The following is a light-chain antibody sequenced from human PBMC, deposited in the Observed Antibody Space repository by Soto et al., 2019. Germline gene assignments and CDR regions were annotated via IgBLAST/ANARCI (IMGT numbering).Light chain of an antibody. J-gene: IGKJ5*01. CDR2: DAS. V-gene: IGKV3-11*01. CDR1: QSVSSY. Sequence: EIVLTQSPATLSLSPGERATLSCRASQSVSSYLAWYQQKPGQAPRLPIYDASNRATGIPARFSGSGSGTDFTLTISSLEPEDFAVYYGQQRSNWPPSITFGQGTRLEIK. CDR3: QQRSNWPPSIT.